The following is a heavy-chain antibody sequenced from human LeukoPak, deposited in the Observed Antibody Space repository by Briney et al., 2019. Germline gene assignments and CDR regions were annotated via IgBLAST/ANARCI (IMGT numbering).Heavy chain of an antibody. J-gene: IGHJ4*02. Sequence: SETLSLTCAVSGGSISSSYYWSWIRQPPGKGLEWIGYIYYSGSTNYNPSLKSRVTISVDTSKNQFSLKLSSVTAADTAVYYRARDKDGDLDYWGQGTLVTVSS. D-gene: IGHD4-17*01. CDR2: IYYSGST. V-gene: IGHV4-61*01. CDR3: ARDKDGDLDY. CDR1: GGSISSSYY.